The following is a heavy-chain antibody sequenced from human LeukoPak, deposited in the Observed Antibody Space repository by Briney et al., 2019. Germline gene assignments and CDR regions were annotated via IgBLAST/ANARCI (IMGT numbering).Heavy chain of an antibody. CDR3: ARDFSGVAANWFDP. V-gene: IGHV4-59*01. J-gene: IGHJ5*02. CDR1: GGSISSYC. Sequence: SETLSLTCSVSGGSISSYCWSWIRQPPGKGLEWIGYIYYSGSTNYNPSLKSRVTISVDTSKNQFSLRLTSVTAADTAVYYCARDFSGVAANWFDPWGQGTLVTVSS. CDR2: IYYSGST. D-gene: IGHD3-3*01.